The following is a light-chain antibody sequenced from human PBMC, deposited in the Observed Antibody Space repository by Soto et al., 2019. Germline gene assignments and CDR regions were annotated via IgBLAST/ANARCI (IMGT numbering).Light chain of an antibody. V-gene: IGLV2-14*01. CDR2: DVS. Sequence: QSVLTQPASVSGSPGQSITLSCTGTSSDVGGYNYVSWYQQHPGKAPKLMIYDVSNRPSGVSNRFSGSKSGNTASLTISGLQADDEADYYCSSYRSSSTHWVFGGGTKVTVL. CDR3: SSYRSSSTHWV. J-gene: IGLJ3*02. CDR1: SSDVGGYNY.